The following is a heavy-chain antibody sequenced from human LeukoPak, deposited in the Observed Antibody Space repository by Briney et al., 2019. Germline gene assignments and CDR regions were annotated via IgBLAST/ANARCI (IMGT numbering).Heavy chain of an antibody. CDR2: INPNSGGT. V-gene: IGHV1-2*02. Sequence: GASVKVSCKASGYTFTGYYMHWVRQGPGQGLEWVGWINPNSGGTNYAQKFQGRVTMTRDTSISTAYMELSRLRSDDTAVYYCARGPRLLRGWFDPWGQGTLVTVSS. D-gene: IGHD2/OR15-2a*01. CDR1: GYTFTGYY. J-gene: IGHJ5*02. CDR3: ARGPRLLRGWFDP.